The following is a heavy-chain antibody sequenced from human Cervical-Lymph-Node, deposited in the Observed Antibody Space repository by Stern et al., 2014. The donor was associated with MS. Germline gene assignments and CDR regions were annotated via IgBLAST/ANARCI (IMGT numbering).Heavy chain of an antibody. V-gene: IGHV1-3*01. CDR1: GYTFTSYA. D-gene: IGHD6-6*01. Sequence: QVQLVQSGAEVKKPGASVKVSCKASGYTFTSYAMHWVRQAPGQRLEWMGWINAGNGNTKYSQKFQGRVTITRDTSASTAYMELSSLRSEDTAVYYCARDLKYRQLVRVYGMDVWGQGTTVTVSS. CDR3: ARDLKYRQLVRVYGMDV. CDR2: INAGNGNT. J-gene: IGHJ6*02.